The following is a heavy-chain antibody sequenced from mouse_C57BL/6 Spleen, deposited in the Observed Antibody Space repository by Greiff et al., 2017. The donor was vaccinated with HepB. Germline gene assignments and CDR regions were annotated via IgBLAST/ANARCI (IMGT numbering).Heavy chain of an antibody. CDR2: IDPSDSET. D-gene: IGHD1-1*02. CDR1: GYTFTSYW. J-gene: IGHJ1*03. Sequence: VQLQQPGAELVRPGSSVKLSCKASGYTFTSYWMHWVKQRPIQGLEWIGNIDPSDSETHYNQKFKDKATLTVYKSSSTAYMQLSSLTSEDSAVYYCARMVANWYFDVWGTGTTVTVSS. CDR3: ARMVANWYFDV. V-gene: IGHV1-52*01.